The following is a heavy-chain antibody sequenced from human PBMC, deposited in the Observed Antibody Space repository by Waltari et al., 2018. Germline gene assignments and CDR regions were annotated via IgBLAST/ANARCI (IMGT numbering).Heavy chain of an antibody. CDR1: NYTFINYG. Sequence: QVHLVQSGGEVKKPGASVKVACKASNYTFINYGISWVRQAPGQGLEWMGWISPYNGNTNQAQNFQGRLTMTTDTSTNTAYMELRTLISDDTAVYYCARESSGWFGMDVWGQGTKVTVSS. J-gene: IGHJ6*02. D-gene: IGHD6-19*01. CDR3: ARESSGWFGMDV. CDR2: ISPYNGNT. V-gene: IGHV1-18*04.